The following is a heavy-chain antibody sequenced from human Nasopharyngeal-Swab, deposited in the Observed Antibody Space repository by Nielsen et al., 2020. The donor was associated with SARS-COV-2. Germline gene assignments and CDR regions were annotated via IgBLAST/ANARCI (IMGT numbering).Heavy chain of an antibody. Sequence: GESLKISCAVSGFTFSSYWMNWVRQAPGKGLEWVANIKEDGNEKQYEDSVKGRFTISRDNAKNSLYLQMNSLRAEDTAVYYCAKELAYCGGDCYSAAFDIWGQGTVVVVSS. CDR1: GFTFSSYW. CDR3: AKELAYCGGDCYSAAFDI. V-gene: IGHV3-7*01. J-gene: IGHJ3*02. D-gene: IGHD2-21*02. CDR2: IKEDGNEK.